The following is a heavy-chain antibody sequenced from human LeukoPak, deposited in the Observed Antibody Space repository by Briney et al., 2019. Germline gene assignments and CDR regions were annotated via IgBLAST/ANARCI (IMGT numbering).Heavy chain of an antibody. D-gene: IGHD6-19*01. CDR3: AKGPSTVAGTANWFDP. Sequence: QAGGSLRLSCAASGFTFSSYAMSWVRQAPGKGLEWVSAISGSGGSTYYADSVKGRFTITRDNGKNTLYLQMNSLRADDTALYYCAKGPSTVAGTANWFDPWGQGTLVTVSS. V-gene: IGHV3-23*01. CDR1: GFTFSSYA. J-gene: IGHJ5*02. CDR2: ISGSGGST.